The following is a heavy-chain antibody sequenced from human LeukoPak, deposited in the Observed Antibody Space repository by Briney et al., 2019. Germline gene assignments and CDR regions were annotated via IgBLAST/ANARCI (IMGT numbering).Heavy chain of an antibody. CDR3: ARDEGIAVAPTIFDY. CDR2: IKQDGSEK. D-gene: IGHD6-19*01. Sequence: PGGSLRLSCAASGFTFSSYWMSWVRQVPGKGLEWVANIKQDGSEKYYVDSVKGRFTISRDNAKNSLYLQMNSLRAEDTAVYYCARDEGIAVAPTIFDYWGQGTLVTVSS. J-gene: IGHJ4*02. V-gene: IGHV3-7*03. CDR1: GFTFSSYW.